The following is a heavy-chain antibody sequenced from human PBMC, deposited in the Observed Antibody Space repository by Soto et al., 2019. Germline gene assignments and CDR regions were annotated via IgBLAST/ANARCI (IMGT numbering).Heavy chain of an antibody. V-gene: IGHV3-33*01. D-gene: IGHD5-18*01. CDR1: GFTFSSYG. J-gene: IGHJ6*02. CDR2: IWYDGSNK. Sequence: PGGSLRLSCAASGFTFSSYGMHWVRQAPGKGLEWVAVIWYDGSNKYYTDSVKGRFTISRDNSKNTLYLQMNSLRAEDTAVYYCACIFSGGYSYGFYYYDMDVWGQGTTVTVSS. CDR3: ACIFSGGYSYGFYYYDMDV.